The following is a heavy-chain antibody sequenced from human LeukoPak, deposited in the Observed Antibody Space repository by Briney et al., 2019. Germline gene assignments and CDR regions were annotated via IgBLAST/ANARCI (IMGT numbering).Heavy chain of an antibody. Sequence: PGGSLRLSCAASGFTFSSYGMHWVRQAPGRGLEWVAFIRYDGSNTYYADSVRGRFTISRDNSKNTLYLQMKSLRAEDTAVYYCARVVLPLLWGQGTLVTVSS. CDR2: IRYDGSNT. CDR1: GFTFSSYG. CDR3: ARVVLPLL. V-gene: IGHV3-30*02. J-gene: IGHJ4*02. D-gene: IGHD3-10*02.